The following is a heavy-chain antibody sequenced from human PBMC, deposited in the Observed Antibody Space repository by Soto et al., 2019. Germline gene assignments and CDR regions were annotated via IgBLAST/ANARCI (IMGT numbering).Heavy chain of an antibody. CDR1: GFSFSSYS. CDR3: ARAPPRGIAAPGTWGSGMDV. Sequence: GSLRLSCAASGFSFSSYSMHWVRQAPGKGLEWVAVISYDGSNKYYADSVKGRFTITRDSSKNTVSLQMNSLRLEDTAVYYCARAPPRGIAAPGTWGSGMDVWGQGTTVTVSS. CDR2: ISYDGSNK. J-gene: IGHJ6*02. V-gene: IGHV3-30*04. D-gene: IGHD6-13*01.